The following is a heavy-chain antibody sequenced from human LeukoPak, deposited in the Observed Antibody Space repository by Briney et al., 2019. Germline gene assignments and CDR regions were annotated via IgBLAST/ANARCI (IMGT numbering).Heavy chain of an antibody. Sequence: ASVKVSCKASGYTFTSYGISWVRQAPGQGLEWMGWISAYNGNTNYAQKLQGRVTMTTDTSTSTAYMELRSLRSDDTAVYYCARTKWPEQQLVQGDCWGQGTLVTVSS. CDR3: ARTKWPEQQLVQGDC. CDR1: GYTFTSYG. J-gene: IGHJ4*02. D-gene: IGHD6-13*01. CDR2: ISAYNGNT. V-gene: IGHV1-18*01.